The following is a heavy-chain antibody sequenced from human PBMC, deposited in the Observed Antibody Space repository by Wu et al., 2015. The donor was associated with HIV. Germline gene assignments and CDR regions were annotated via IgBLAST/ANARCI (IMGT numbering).Heavy chain of an antibody. Sequence: QVQLVQSGTEVKKPGSSVKVSCKASGGTFSSYAISWVRQAPGQGLEWMGGIIPIFGTANYAQKFQGRVTITADESTSTAYMELSSLRSEDTAVYYCARNVVVVPAATTYYYMDSWGKGTTVTVSS. CDR1: GGTFSSYA. D-gene: IGHD2-2*01. CDR2: IIPIFGTA. V-gene: IGHV1-69*12. CDR3: ARNVVVVPAATTYYYMDS. J-gene: IGHJ6*03.